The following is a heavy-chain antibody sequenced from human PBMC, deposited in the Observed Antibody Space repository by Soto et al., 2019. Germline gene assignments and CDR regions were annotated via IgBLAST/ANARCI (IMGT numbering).Heavy chain of an antibody. V-gene: IGHV3-23*01. CDR1: GFTFSSYA. CDR3: AKGITFGGVIVGCFDY. Sequence: EVQLSESGGGLVQPGGSLRLSCAASGFTFSSYAMSWVRQAPGKGLEWVSAISGSGGSTYYADSVKGRFTISRDNSKNTLYLQMNSLRAEDTAVYYCAKGITFGGVIVGCFDYWGQGTLVTVSS. CDR2: ISGSGGST. D-gene: IGHD3-16*02. J-gene: IGHJ4*02.